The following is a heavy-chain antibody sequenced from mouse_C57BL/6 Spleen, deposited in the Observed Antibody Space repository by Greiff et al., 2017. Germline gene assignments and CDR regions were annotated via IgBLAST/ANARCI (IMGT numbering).Heavy chain of an antibody. J-gene: IGHJ2*01. CDR2: IDPADSET. V-gene: IGHV1-52*01. Sequence: QVQLQQPGAELVRPGSSVKLSCKASGYTFTSYWMHWVKQRPIQGLEWIGNIDPADSETHYNQKFKDKATLTVDKSSSTAYMQRSSLTSEAVAVYDCARSSPYNDGGYWGQGTTLTVSS. CDR1: GYTFTSYW. D-gene: IGHD1-3*01. CDR3: ARSSPYNDGGY.